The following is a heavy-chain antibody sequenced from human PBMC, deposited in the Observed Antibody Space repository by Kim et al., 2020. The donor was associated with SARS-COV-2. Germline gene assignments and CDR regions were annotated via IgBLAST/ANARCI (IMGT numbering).Heavy chain of an antibody. D-gene: IGHD3-9*01. J-gene: IGHJ6*03. Sequence: GGSLRLSCAASGFTFSNHAMSWVRQAPGKGLEWVSGIGGTGSSSFYADSVKGRFTISRDNSKNTLYLQMNTLRAEDTAVYYCAKGTGPVLIGYSYYYYYYMDVWGKGTTVTVSS. V-gene: IGHV3-23*01. CDR2: IGGTGSSS. CDR3: AKGTGPVLIGYSYYYYYYMDV. CDR1: GFTFSNHA.